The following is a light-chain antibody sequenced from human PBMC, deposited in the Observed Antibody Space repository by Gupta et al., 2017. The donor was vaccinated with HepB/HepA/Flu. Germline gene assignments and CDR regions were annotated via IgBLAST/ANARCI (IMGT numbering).Light chain of an antibody. V-gene: IGKV4-1*01. Sequence: NVMIQHPDSLAVFLGERPAINCCYIQRSFYTCHGKNYLFWYQQKPGQPPNLLIYWASSRESGVPDRFSGSGSGTDFTLKISSLEAEDVAVYYCNQCITFPSTFGQGTKLEIK. CDR2: WAS. J-gene: IGKJ2*01. CDR3: NQCITFPST. CDR1: QRSFYTCHGKNY.